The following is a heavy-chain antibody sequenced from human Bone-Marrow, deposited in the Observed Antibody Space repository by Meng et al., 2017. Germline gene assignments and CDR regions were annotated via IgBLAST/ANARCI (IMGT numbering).Heavy chain of an antibody. CDR2: IYHSGST. J-gene: IGHJ1*01. CDR3: ARTPYYYDSSGYKEYFQH. V-gene: IGHV4-38-2*01. D-gene: IGHD3-22*01. Sequence: SETLSLTCAVSGYSITGSYNWCWIRQPPGKGLGGIWSIYHSGSTYYNPSLKGRVTISVDTSKNQFSLKLSSVTAADTAVYYCARTPYYYDSSGYKEYFQHWGQGTLVTVSS. CDR1: GYSITGSYN.